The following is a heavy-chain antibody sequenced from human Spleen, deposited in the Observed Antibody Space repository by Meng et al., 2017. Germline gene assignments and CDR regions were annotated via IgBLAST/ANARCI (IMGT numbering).Heavy chain of an antibody. CDR1: GGTFSSYA. J-gene: IGHJ6*02. CDR2: IIPIFGTA. D-gene: IGHD3-10*01. CDR3: ARWSGVPGVTDHMVRGVIIWPYYYYGMDV. Sequence: SVKVSCKASGGTFSSYAISWVRQAPGQGLEWMGGIIPIFGTANYAQKFQGRVTITADKSTSTAYMELSSPRSEDTAVYYCARWSGVPGVTDHMVRGVIIWPYYYYGMDVWGQGTTVTVSS. V-gene: IGHV1-69*06.